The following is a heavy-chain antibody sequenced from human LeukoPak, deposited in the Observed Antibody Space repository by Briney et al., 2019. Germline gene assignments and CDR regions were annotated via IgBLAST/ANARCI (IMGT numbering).Heavy chain of an antibody. CDR1: GVSISSGSYY. Sequence: SSQTLSLTCTVSGVSISSGSYYWRWIRQPPGKGLEWIGRIYTSGSTNYNPSLKSRVTISVDTSKNQFSLKLSSVTAADTAVYYCARSRPWIRHFDYWGQGTLVTVSS. V-gene: IGHV4-61*02. CDR3: ARSRPWIRHFDY. J-gene: IGHJ4*02. CDR2: IYTSGST. D-gene: IGHD2-2*03.